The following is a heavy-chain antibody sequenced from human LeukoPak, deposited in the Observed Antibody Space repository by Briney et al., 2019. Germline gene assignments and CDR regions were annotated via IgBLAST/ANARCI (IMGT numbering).Heavy chain of an antibody. Sequence: GGSLRLSRAASGFTFSSYWMSWVRQAPGKGLEGVAVIWYDGINKYYGDSVKGQFTISRDNSKNTLYLQMNSLRGEDTAVYYCARDPGGAAAAGYFYYYPMDVWGQGTTVTVSS. J-gene: IGHJ6*02. CDR3: ARDPGGAAAAGYFYYYPMDV. V-gene: IGHV3-33*08. CDR1: GFTFSSYW. CDR2: IWYDGINK. D-gene: IGHD6-13*01.